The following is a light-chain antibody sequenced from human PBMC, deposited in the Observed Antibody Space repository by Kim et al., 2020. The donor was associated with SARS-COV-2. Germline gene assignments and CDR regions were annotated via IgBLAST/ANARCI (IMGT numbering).Light chain of an antibody. CDR2: DVS. Sequence: GQSITISCTGTSSDISGYTYVSWYQQHPGKAPKLMIYDVSQRPSGVSNRFSGSKSGNAASLTISGLQAEDEADYYCSSSTSSTTFVFGAGTKVTVL. V-gene: IGLV2-14*04. J-gene: IGLJ1*01. CDR1: SSDISGYTY. CDR3: SSSTSSTTFV.